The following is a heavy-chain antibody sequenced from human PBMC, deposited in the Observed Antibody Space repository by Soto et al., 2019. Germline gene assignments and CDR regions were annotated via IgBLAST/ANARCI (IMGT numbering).Heavy chain of an antibody. Sequence: EVQLVPSGAEVKKPGESLWISCKGSGYSFTSYWISWVRQMPGKGLEWMGRIDPSDSYTNYSPSFQGHVTISADKPISTAYLQWSCLKASDTAMYYCASHGPLAAQTAEDWFAPWGQGTLVTVSS. J-gene: IGHJ5*02. CDR3: ASHGPLAAQTAEDWFAP. V-gene: IGHV5-10-1*03. CDR2: IDPSDSYT. D-gene: IGHD6-6*01. CDR1: GYSFTSYW.